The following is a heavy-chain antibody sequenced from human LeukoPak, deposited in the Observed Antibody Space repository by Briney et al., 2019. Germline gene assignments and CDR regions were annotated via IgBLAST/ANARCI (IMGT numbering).Heavy chain of an antibody. V-gene: IGHV4-61*02. CDR1: GGSISSGSYY. J-gene: IGHJ5*02. CDR3: AREILVGATIGP. CDR2: IYTSGST. D-gene: IGHD1-26*01. Sequence: SETLSLTCTVYGGSISSGSYYWIWIRQPAGKGLEWIGRIYTSGSTNYNPSLRSRVTISVDTSNNQFPLKLSSVTAADTAVYYCAREILVGATIGPWGQGTLVTVAA.